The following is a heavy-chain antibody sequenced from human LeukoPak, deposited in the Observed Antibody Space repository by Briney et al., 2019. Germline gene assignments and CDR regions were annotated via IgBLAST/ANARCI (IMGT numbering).Heavy chain of an antibody. Sequence: GRSLRLSCAASGFTFSSYGMHWVRQAPGKGLEWVAVLWHDGSNKDYADSVKGRFTISRDNSKNTLYLQMNSLRAEDTAVYYCASARGSGGLDAFDIWGQGTMVTVSS. J-gene: IGHJ3*02. CDR3: ASARGSGGLDAFDI. V-gene: IGHV3-33*01. D-gene: IGHD2-15*01. CDR2: LWHDGSNK. CDR1: GFTFSSYG.